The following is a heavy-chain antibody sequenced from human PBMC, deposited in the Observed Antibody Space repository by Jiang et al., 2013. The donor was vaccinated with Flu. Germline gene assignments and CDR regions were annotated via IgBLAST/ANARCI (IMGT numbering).Heavy chain of an antibody. CDR2: ISGSGGST. D-gene: IGHD3-3*01. CDR1: GFTFSSYA. Sequence: LVESGGGLVQPGGSLRLSCAASGFTFSSYAMSWVRQAPGKGLEWVSAISGSGGSTYYADSVKGRFTISRDNSKNTLYLQMNSLRAEDTAVYYCAKDQDRFWSGYSIPVGGMDVWGQGTTVTVSS. J-gene: IGHJ6*02. V-gene: IGHV3-23*04. CDR3: AKDQDRFWSGYSIPVGGMDV.